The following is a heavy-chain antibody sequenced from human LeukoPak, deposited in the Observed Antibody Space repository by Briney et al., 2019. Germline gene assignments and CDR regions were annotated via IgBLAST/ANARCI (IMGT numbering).Heavy chain of an antibody. CDR3: AKDPSNRDSRYFDY. J-gene: IGHJ4*02. CDR2: ISGSGGST. Sequence: GGSLRLSCAASGFTFSSYAMSWVRQAPGKGLEWVSAISGSGGSTYYADSVEGRFTISRDNSKNTLYLQMNSLRAEDTAVYYCAKDPSNRDSRYFDYWGQGTLVTVSS. D-gene: IGHD5-24*01. V-gene: IGHV3-23*01. CDR1: GFTFSSYA.